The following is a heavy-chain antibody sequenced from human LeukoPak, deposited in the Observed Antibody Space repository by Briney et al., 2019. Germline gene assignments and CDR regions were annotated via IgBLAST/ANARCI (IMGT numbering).Heavy chain of an antibody. CDR2: ILKSGSS. D-gene: IGHD3-3*01. V-gene: IGHV4-4*09. Sequence: PSETLSLTCTVSGGSITHYYWNWMRQPPGRGLEWIGYILKSGSSNYNPSLKSRVTISLDTSQNQFSLNLRSVTAAGTAVYYCASGEDSAKTAYWGQGTLVTVSS. J-gene: IGHJ4*02. CDR3: ASGEDSAKTAY. CDR1: GGSITHYY.